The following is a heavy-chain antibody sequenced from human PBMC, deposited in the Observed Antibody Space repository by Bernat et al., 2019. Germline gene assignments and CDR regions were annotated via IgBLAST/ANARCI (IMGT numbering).Heavy chain of an antibody. CDR3: ARATYSRSSSFDY. J-gene: IGHJ4*02. Sequence: QVQLVESGGGVVQPGRSLRLSCAASGFTFSSYGMHWVRQAPGKGLEWVAVIWYDGSNKYYADSVKGRFTISRDNSKNTLYLQMNSLRAEETAVYYCARATYSRSSSFDYWGQGTLVTVSS. CDR2: IWYDGSNK. V-gene: IGHV3-33*01. D-gene: IGHD6-6*01. CDR1: GFTFSSYG.